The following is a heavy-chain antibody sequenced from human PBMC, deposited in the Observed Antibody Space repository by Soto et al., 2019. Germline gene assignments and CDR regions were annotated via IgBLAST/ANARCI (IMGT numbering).Heavy chain of an antibody. CDR1: GYSLTIYW. Sequence: PGESLKIWCNGAGYSLTIYWIGCVRQMHGKGLEWMGIIYPGDSDTRYSPSFQGQVTISADKSISTAYLQWSSLKASDTAMYYCARHAEMATMKAFDIWGQGTMVTVSS. V-gene: IGHV5-51*01. CDR3: ARHAEMATMKAFDI. CDR2: IYPGDSDT. J-gene: IGHJ3*02. D-gene: IGHD5-12*01.